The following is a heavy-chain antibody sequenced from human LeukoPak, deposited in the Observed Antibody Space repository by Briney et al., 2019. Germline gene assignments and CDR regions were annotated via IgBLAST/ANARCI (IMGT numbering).Heavy chain of an antibody. J-gene: IGHJ6*02. CDR2: IYYSGST. CDR1: GGSISSYY. Sequence: PSETLSLTCTVSGGSISSYYWSWIRQPPGKGLEWIGYIYYSGSTNYNPSPKSRVTISVDTSKNQFSLKLSSVTAADTAVYYCARENRAYYYYGMDVWGQGTTVTVSS. CDR3: ARENRAYYYYGMDV. V-gene: IGHV4-59*01.